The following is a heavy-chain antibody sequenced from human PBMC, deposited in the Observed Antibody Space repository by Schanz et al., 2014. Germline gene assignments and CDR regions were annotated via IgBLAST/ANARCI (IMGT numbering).Heavy chain of an antibody. CDR3: AKAADWPVTQFDP. V-gene: IGHV3-48*01. D-gene: IGHD3-9*01. Sequence: EVHLVESGGGLVQPGGSLRLSCAASGFTFTNYAMSWVRQAPGKGLEWISYIGSSSSRIDHADSVKGRFTISRDNAKNSLYLQMSSRRADDTAVYYCAKAADWPVTQFDPWGQGTLVTVSS. CDR1: GFTFTNYA. CDR2: IGSSSSRI. J-gene: IGHJ5*02.